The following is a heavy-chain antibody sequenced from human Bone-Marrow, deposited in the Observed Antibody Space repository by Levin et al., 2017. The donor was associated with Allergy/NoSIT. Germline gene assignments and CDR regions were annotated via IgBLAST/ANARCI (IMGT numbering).Heavy chain of an antibody. CDR1: GLTFSSYG. V-gene: IGHV3-33*01. CDR3: ATGRYYDFWSGHYLPDQFDY. Sequence: HAGGSLRLSCAASGLTFSSYGMHWVRQAPGKGLEWVAVIWYDGNNKYYGDSVKGRFTISRDNSKNTLYLQMNSLRAEDTAVYYWATGRYYDFWSGHYLPDQFDYWGQGSLVTVSS. CDR2: IWYDGNNK. J-gene: IGHJ4*02. D-gene: IGHD3-3*01.